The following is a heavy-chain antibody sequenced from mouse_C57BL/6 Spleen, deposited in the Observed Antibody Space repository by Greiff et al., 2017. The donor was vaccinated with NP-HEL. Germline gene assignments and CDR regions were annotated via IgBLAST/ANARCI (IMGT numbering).Heavy chain of an antibody. Sequence: VQLQQSGPELVRPGVSVKISCKGSGYTFTDYAMHWVKQSHAKSLEWIGVISTYYGDASYNQKFKDKATMTVDKSSSTAYMELARLTSEDSAVYYCAIISSIYYYGSSYNFDYWGQGTTLTVSS. J-gene: IGHJ2*01. V-gene: IGHV1-67*01. CDR1: GYTFTDYA. CDR2: ISTYYGDA. CDR3: AIISSIYYYGSSYNFDY. D-gene: IGHD1-1*01.